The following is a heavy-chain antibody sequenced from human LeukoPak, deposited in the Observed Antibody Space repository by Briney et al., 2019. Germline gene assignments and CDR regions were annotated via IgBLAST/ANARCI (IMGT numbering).Heavy chain of an antibody. CDR2: IYPGDSDT. Sequence: GESLKISCKGSGYSFTSYWIGWVRQMPGKGLEWMGIIYPGDSDTRYSPSFQGQVTISADKSISTAYLQWSSLKASDTAMYYCARPGYCSGGSCHWWFDPWGQGTLVTVSS. CDR1: GYSFTSYW. V-gene: IGHV5-51*01. J-gene: IGHJ5*02. D-gene: IGHD2-15*01. CDR3: ARPGYCSGGSCHWWFDP.